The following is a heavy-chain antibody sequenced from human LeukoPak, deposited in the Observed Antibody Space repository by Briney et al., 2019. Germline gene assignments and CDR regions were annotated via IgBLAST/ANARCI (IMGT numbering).Heavy chain of an antibody. CDR1: GGSVRGAGYY. CDR2: ISYTGST. V-gene: IGHV4-61*08. Sequence: SETLSLTCTVSGGSVRGAGYYWSWIRQHPEKGLEWIGYISYTGSTDYKSSLKSRVTISVDTAKNQFSLKLSSVTAADTAVYYCARGTDLSSSWYDYWGQGTLVTVSS. J-gene: IGHJ4*02. CDR3: ARGTDLSSSWYDY. D-gene: IGHD6-13*01.